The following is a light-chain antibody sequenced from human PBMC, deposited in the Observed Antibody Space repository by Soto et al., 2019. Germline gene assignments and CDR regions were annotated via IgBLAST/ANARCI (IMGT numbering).Light chain of an antibody. V-gene: IGLV1-40*01. Sequence: QSVLTQPPSVSGAPGQRVTLSCTGSSSNIGAGYDVHWYQQLPGTAPKLLIYGNSNRPSGVPDRFSASKSGTSASLAITGLQAEDEADYYCQSYDSRLSGFRVFGTGTKVTVL. J-gene: IGLJ1*01. CDR2: GNS. CDR1: SSNIGAGYD. CDR3: QSYDSRLSGFRV.